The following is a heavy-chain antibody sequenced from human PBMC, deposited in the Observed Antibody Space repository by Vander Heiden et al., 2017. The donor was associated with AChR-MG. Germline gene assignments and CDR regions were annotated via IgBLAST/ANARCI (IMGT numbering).Heavy chain of an antibody. Sequence: QVQLVQSGAEVKKPGASVKVSCKASGYTFNSYDINWVRQATGQGLEWMGWMNPNSGNTGYAQKFQGRVTMTRNTSISTAYMELSSLRSEDTAVYYCARGRGRITGTTFWFDPWGQGTLVTVSS. D-gene: IGHD1-7*01. J-gene: IGHJ5*02. V-gene: IGHV1-8*01. CDR1: GYTFNSYD. CDR2: MNPNSGNT. CDR3: ARGRGRITGTTFWFDP.